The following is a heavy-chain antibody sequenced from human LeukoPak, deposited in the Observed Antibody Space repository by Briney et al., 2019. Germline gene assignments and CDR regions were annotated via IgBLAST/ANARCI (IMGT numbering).Heavy chain of an antibody. Sequence: SETLSLTCTVSGGSISSYYWSWIRQPAGKGLEWIGRIYSSGSTNYNPSLNSRVTISVDKSKNQFSLKLSSVTSADTAVYYCARSPTVTNTFDYWGQGTLVTVSS. CDR2: IYSSGST. D-gene: IGHD4-17*01. V-gene: IGHV4-4*07. J-gene: IGHJ4*02. CDR3: ARSPTVTNTFDY. CDR1: GGSISSYY.